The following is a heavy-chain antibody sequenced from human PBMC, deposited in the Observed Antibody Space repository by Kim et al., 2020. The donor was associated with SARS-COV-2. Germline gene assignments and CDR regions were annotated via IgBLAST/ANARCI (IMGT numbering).Heavy chain of an antibody. Sequence: GGSLRLSCAASGFTFSSYGIHWVRQAPGKGLEWVAVISYDGSNKYYADSVKGRFTISRDNSKNTLYLQMNSLRAEDTAVYYCAKFHSLDSSGSFDYWGQGTLVTVSS. J-gene: IGHJ4*02. CDR3: AKFHSLDSSGSFDY. D-gene: IGHD3-22*01. CDR2: ISYDGSNK. CDR1: GFTFSSYG. V-gene: IGHV3-30*18.